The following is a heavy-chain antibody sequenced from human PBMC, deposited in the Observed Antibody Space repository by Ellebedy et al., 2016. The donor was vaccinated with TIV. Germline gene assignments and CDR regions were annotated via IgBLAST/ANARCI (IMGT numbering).Heavy chain of an antibody. D-gene: IGHD2-8*02. V-gene: IGHV4-61*01. CDR1: GGSVNSGSYY. CDR3: ARVSLVRGYYAGLDV. J-gene: IGHJ6*02. CDR2: IYNSGST. Sequence: MPLETLSLTCTVSGGSVNSGSYYWTWIRQTPGRGLEWIGYIYNSGSTNYNPSLKSRVTISGGASENQFSLMLRSVAAADTAVYYCARVSLVRGYYAGLDVWGQGTTVTVSS.